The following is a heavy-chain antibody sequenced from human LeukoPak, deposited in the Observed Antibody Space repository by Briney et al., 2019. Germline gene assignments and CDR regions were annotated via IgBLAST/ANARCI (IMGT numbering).Heavy chain of an antibody. V-gene: IGHV3-48*03. CDR3: ARDRIEQQRTLGRSSNYYYYYYMDV. J-gene: IGHJ6*03. D-gene: IGHD6-13*01. CDR1: GFTFSSYE. Sequence: GGSLRLSCAASGFTFSSYEMNWVRQAPGKGLEWVSYISSSSTIYYADSVKGRVTISRDNAKNSLYLKMTSLRAEDTAVYYCARDRIEQQRTLGRSSNYYYYYYMDVWGKGTTVTVSS. CDR2: ISSSSTI.